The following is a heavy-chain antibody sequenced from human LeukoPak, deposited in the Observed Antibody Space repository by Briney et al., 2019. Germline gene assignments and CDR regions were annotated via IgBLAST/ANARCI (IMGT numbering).Heavy chain of an antibody. CDR2: ISGSGGST. V-gene: IGHV3-23*01. J-gene: IGHJ4*02. CDR3: AKGVVGANGYYFDY. CDR1: GFTFSSYA. D-gene: IGHD1-26*01. Sequence: AGGSLRLSCAASGFTFSSYAMSWVRQAPGKGLEWVSAISGSGGSTYYADSVKCRFTISRDNSKNTLYLQMNSLRAEDTAVYYCAKGVVGANGYYFDYWGQGTLVTVSS.